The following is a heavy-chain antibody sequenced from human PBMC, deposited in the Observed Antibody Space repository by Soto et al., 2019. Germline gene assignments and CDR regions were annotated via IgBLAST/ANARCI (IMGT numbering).Heavy chain of an antibody. J-gene: IGHJ4*02. CDR2: IIPIFGTA. D-gene: IGHD1-26*01. CDR3: ARMGSYQDYFDY. CDR1: GGTFSSYA. V-gene: IGHV1-69*06. Sequence: SVKVSCKASGGTFSSYAISWVRQAPGQGLEWMGGIIPIFGTANYAQKFQGRVTITADKSTSTAYMELSSLRSEDTAVYYCARMGSYQDYFDYWGQGTLVTVSS.